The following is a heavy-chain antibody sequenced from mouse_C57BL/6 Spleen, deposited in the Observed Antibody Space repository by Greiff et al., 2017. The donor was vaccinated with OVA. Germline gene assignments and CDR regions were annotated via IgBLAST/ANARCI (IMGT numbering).Heavy chain of an antibody. J-gene: IGHJ2*01. V-gene: IGHV3-6*01. CDR3: ARAWTFFDY. CDR2: ISYDGSN. CDR1: GYSITSGYY. Sequence: EVQLQESGPGLVKPSQSLSLTCSVTGYSITSGYYWNWIRQFPGNKLEWMGYISYDGSNNYNPSLKNRISITRDTSKNQFFLKLNSVATEDTATYYCARAWTFFDYWGQGTTLTVSS.